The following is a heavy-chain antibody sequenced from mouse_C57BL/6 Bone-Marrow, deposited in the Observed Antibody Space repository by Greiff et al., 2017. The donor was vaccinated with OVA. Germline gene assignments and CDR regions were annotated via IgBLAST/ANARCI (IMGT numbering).Heavy chain of an antibody. D-gene: IGHD2-4*01. CDR3: ARLPTTMRAWFAY. Sequence: QVQLQQPGAELVMPGASVKLSCKASGYTFTSYWMHWVKQRPGQGLEWIGEIDPSDSYTNYNQKFKGKSTLTVDKSSSTADMQLSSLTSEDSAVYYCARLPTTMRAWFAYWGQGTLVTVSA. J-gene: IGHJ3*01. CDR2: IDPSDSYT. CDR1: GYTFTSYW. V-gene: IGHV1-69*01.